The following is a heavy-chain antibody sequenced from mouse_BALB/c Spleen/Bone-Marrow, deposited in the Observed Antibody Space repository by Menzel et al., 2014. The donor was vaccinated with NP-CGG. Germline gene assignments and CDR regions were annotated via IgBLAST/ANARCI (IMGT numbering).Heavy chain of an antibody. CDR1: GYTFTSYY. J-gene: IGHJ3*01. CDR2: INPSNGGT. Sequence: SGAELVKPGASVKLSCKASGYTFTSYYMYWVKQRPGQGLEWIGEINPSNGGTNFNEKFKSKATLTVDKSSSTAYMQLSSLTSEDSADYYCTREGDSPFAYWGQGTLVTVSA. CDR3: TREGDSPFAY. D-gene: IGHD2-13*01. V-gene: IGHV1-53*01.